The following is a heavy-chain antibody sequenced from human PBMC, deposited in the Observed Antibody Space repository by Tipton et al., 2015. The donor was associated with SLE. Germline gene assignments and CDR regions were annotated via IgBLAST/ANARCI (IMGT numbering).Heavy chain of an antibody. D-gene: IGHD1-26*01. CDR3: TPKGGGYSDDFDY. Sequence: GSLRLSCVASGFTFSNYGMHWVRQAPGKGLEWVGRIKSKADGETSAYAAPVRGRFTISRDDSKSTLYLQMSDLRIEDTAVYYCTPKGGGYSDDFDYWGQGTLVTVSS. CDR1: GFTFSNYG. J-gene: IGHJ4*02. CDR2: IKSKADGETS. V-gene: IGHV3-15*07.